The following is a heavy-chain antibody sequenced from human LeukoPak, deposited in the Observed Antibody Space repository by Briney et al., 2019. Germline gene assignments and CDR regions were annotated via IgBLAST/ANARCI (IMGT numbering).Heavy chain of an antibody. CDR1: GGSISSYY. D-gene: IGHD3-10*01. V-gene: IGHV4-4*07. CDR3: ARDDYYGSGSLYFDY. J-gene: IGHJ4*02. Sequence: SETLSLTCTVSGGSISSYYWSWIRQPAGKGLEWIGRIHTSGSTNYSPSLKSRVTMSVDTSKNQFSLKLSSVTAADTAVYYCARDDYYGSGSLYFDYWGQGTLVTVSS. CDR2: IHTSGST.